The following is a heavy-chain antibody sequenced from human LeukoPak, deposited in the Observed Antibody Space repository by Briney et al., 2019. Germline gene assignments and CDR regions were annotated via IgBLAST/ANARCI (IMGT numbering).Heavy chain of an antibody. D-gene: IGHD1-14*01. V-gene: IGHV3-23*01. J-gene: IGHJ6*02. CDR1: GFTFNNYA. CDR2: ISGTGGTT. CDR3: AKVSGGGLYYDGMDV. Sequence: GGSLRLSCAASGFTFNNYAMNWVRQAPGKGLEWVSVISGTGGTTYYADSVKGRFTISRDSSKNTLYLQMSSLRAGDTAVYYCAKVSGGGLYYDGMDVWGQGTTVTVSS.